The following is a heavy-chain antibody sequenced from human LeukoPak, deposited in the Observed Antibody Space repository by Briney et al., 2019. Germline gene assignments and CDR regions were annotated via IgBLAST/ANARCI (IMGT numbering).Heavy chain of an antibody. V-gene: IGHV3-33*01. D-gene: IGHD3-10*01. CDR3: ARDPGVSMVRGVITYYFDY. CDR1: GFTFSSYG. Sequence: GGSLRLSCEASGFTFSSYGIHWVRQAPGKGLEWVAVIWYDGSNKYYADSVKGRFIISRDNSKNTLYLQMNSLRVEDTAVYYRARDPGVSMVRGVITYYFDYWGQGTLVTVSS. CDR2: IWYDGSNK. J-gene: IGHJ4*02.